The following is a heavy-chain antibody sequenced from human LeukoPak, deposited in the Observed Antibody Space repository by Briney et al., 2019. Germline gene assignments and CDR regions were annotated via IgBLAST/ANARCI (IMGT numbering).Heavy chain of an antibody. CDR2: INSDGSST. Sequence: GGSLRLSCAASGFTFSSYAMHWVRQAPGKGLVWVSRINSDGSSTSYADSVKGRFTISRDNAKNTLYLQMNSLRAEDTAVYYCAREGAGYYDSSGYFDYWGQGTLVTVS. J-gene: IGHJ4*02. V-gene: IGHV3-74*01. D-gene: IGHD3-22*01. CDR3: AREGAGYYDSSGYFDY. CDR1: GFTFSSYA.